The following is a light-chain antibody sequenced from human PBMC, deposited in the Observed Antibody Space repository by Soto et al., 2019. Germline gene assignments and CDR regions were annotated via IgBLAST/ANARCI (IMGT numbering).Light chain of an antibody. V-gene: IGKV2-30*01. CDR3: TQGTRWPPRT. CDR2: KAT. J-gene: IGKJ2*01. Sequence: DGVLTQSPLSLPVILGQPASISCRSSQSLVYSDGNAYLKWFHQRPGQSQRRLLYKATKRDAGVPDRFSGSGPGTDFTLKISGVGTEDVGVYYCTQGTRWPPRTFGQGTKLE. CDR1: QSLVYSDGNAY.